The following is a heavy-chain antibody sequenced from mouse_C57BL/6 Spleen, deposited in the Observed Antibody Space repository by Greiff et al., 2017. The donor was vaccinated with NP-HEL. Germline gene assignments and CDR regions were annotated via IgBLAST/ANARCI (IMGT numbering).Heavy chain of an antibody. V-gene: IGHV1-81*01. CDR2: IYPRSGNT. CDR1: GYTFTSYG. Sequence: QVQLQQSGAELARPGASVKLSCKASGYTFTSYGISWVKQRTGQGLEWIGEIYPRSGNTYYNETFKGKATLTADKSSCTAYMELRSLTSEDSAVYFCARLEWTCFAYWGQGTLVTGSA. D-gene: IGHD1-3*01. J-gene: IGHJ3*01. CDR3: ARLEWTCFAY.